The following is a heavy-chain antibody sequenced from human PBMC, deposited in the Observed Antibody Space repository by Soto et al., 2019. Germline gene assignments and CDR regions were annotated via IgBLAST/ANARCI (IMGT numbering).Heavy chain of an antibody. J-gene: IGHJ4*02. Sequence: SQTLSLTCAISGDNVSSNSAAWNWIRQSPSRGLEWLGRTYYRSRWYTDYAVSVKSRITINPDTSKNQFSLQLNSVTPEDTAVNYCSTWRYAVWGQGIPVTVSS. CDR1: GDNVSSNSAA. CDR3: STWRYAV. V-gene: IGHV6-1*01. D-gene: IGHD2-2*01. CDR2: TYYRSRWYT.